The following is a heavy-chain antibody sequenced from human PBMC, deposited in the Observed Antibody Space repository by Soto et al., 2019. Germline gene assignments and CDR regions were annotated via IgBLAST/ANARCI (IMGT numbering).Heavy chain of an antibody. CDR1: GFTFSNDD. V-gene: IGHV3-23*01. CDR2: ITAGGFNT. Sequence: EVQLLESGGDLVQPGGSLRLSCVASGFTFSNDDLSWVRQASGKGLEWVSAITAGGFNTYYADSVKCRFTISRDNSKNTLYLQMNSLRAEDTAVYYCAKNIGGFSGYANFDYWGQGTLVTVSS. J-gene: IGHJ4*02. D-gene: IGHD5-12*01. CDR3: AKNIGGFSGYANFDY.